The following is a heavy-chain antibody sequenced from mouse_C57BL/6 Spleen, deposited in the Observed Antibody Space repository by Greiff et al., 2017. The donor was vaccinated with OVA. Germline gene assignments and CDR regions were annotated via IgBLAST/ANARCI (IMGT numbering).Heavy chain of an antibody. CDR1: GYTFTSYW. CDR3: ARGYYGSSPYFDY. D-gene: IGHD1-1*01. CDR2: IYPSDSET. Sequence: QVQLQQPGAELVRPGSSVKLSCKASGYTFTSYWMDWVKQRPGQGLEWIGNIYPSDSETHYNQKFKDKATLTVDKSSRTAYMQLSSLTSEDSAVYYCARGYYGSSPYFDYWGQGTTLTVSS. J-gene: IGHJ2*01. V-gene: IGHV1-61*01.